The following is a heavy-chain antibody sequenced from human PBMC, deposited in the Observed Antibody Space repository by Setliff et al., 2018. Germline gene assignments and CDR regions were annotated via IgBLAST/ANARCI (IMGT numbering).Heavy chain of an antibody. CDR3: AHIAGGGNSPRHDY. Sequence: SGPTLVNPTQTLTLTCTFSGFSLSTSGVGVGWIRQPPGKALEWLALIYWNDEKRYSPSLKSRLTITKDTSKNQVVLTMTNMDPVDTATYYCAHIAGGGNSPRHDYWGQGTLVTVSS. D-gene: IGHD2-21*01. J-gene: IGHJ4*02. CDR1: GFSLSTSGVG. CDR2: IYWNDEK. V-gene: IGHV2-5*01.